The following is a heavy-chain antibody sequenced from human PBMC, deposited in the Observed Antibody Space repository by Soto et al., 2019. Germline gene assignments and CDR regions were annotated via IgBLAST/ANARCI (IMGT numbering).Heavy chain of an antibody. Sequence: GGSLRLSCAASGYTFNNAWMSVVRKAQGKGLEWVALIKRKTDGGTTDYAAPVKGRFTISRDDSKNTLYLQMNSLKTEDTAVYYCTTYNWNYPDAFDIWGQGTMVTVSS. CDR2: IKRKTDGGTT. CDR3: TTYNWNYPDAFDI. D-gene: IGHD1-7*01. V-gene: IGHV3-15*01. CDR1: GYTFNNAW. J-gene: IGHJ3*02.